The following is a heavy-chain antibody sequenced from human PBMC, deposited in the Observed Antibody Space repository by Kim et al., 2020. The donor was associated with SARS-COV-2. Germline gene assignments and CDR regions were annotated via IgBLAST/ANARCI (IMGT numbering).Heavy chain of an antibody. CDR1: GYSFTSYW. CDR2: IYPGDSDT. V-gene: IGHV5-51*01. CDR3: ARLRGRYYDGEGPDY. J-gene: IGHJ4*02. D-gene: IGHD3-22*01. Sequence: GESLKISCKGSGYSFTSYWIGWVRQMPGKGLEWMGIIYPGDSDTRYSPSFQGQVTISADKSISTAYLQWSSLKASDTAMYYCARLRGRYYDGEGPDYWGQGTLVTVSS.